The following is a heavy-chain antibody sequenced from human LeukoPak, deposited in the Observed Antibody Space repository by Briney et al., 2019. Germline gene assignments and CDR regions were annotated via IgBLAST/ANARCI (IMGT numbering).Heavy chain of an antibody. D-gene: IGHD1-26*01. CDR3: ARSSGTYHVDY. CDR2: ISSSGTTI. CDR1: GFTFSSYE. J-gene: IGHJ4*02. Sequence: GGSLRLSCAASGFTFSSYEMNWGRQAPGKGLEWVSYISSSGTTIYYADSVNGRFTISRDNAKNSLFLQVNSLRAEDTAVYYCARSSGTYHVDYWGQGTLVTVSS. V-gene: IGHV3-48*03.